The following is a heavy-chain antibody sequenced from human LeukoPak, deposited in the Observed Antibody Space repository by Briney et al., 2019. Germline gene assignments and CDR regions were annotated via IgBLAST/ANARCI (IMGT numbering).Heavy chain of an antibody. V-gene: IGHV4-39*01. Sequence: PSETLCLTCRVSGVSIGTSCYNWGWIRQPPGKGLDWLGTIYYGGNINYNLSLKSRLTISADTSNNQLSLKLSSVTAADTAVYYCASAEANYGGSVFDYWGQGTLVTVSS. CDR3: ASAEANYGGSVFDY. D-gene: IGHD1-7*01. CDR2: IYYGGNI. CDR1: GVSIGTSCYN. J-gene: IGHJ4*02.